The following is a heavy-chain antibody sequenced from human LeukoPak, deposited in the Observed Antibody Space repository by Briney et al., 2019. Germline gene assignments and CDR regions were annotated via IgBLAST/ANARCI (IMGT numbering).Heavy chain of an antibody. D-gene: IGHD6-6*01. CDR3: ARDRMDPNSSSSQTTDY. Sequence: GGSLRLSCAASGFTVSSTHMVWVRQAPGKGLEWVSVIYTGGNSYYAGSVQGRFIISRDISKNTLYLQMNSLRAEDTAVYYCARDRMDPNSSSSQTTDYWGQGTLVTVSS. V-gene: IGHV3-53*05. CDR1: GFTVSSTH. J-gene: IGHJ4*02. CDR2: IYTGGNS.